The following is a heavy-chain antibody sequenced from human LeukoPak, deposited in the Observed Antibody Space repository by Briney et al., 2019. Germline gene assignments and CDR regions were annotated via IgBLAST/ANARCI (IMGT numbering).Heavy chain of an antibody. CDR2: IYYSEVT. Sequence: SETLSLTCTVSGGSISSSGYYWGWIRQPPGKRLQWIRNIYYSEVTKYNPSLMSRVAISVDTSKNQISLKLSSVTAADTAVYYCARHHYYDSSGYSPLDYWGQGTLVTVSS. D-gene: IGHD3-22*01. CDR3: ARHHYYDSSGYSPLDY. J-gene: IGHJ4*02. CDR1: GGSISSSGYY. V-gene: IGHV4-39*01.